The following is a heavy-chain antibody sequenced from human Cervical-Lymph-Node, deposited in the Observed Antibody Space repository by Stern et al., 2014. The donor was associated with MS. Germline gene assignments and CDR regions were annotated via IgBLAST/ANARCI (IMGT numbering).Heavy chain of an antibody. D-gene: IGHD2-15*01. V-gene: IGHV3-21*01. CDR3: ARDVAVVVETAFDH. CDR2: ISSTSKSI. J-gene: IGHJ4*02. Sequence: EVQLVESGGGLVKPGGSLRLSCAASGFTFSRYSMNWVRQAPGKGLEWVSSISSTSKSIHYVDSVKGRFTISRDNAKSSLFLQMNSLRAEDTAVYYCARDVAVVVETAFDHWGQGTLVTVSS. CDR1: GFTFSRYS.